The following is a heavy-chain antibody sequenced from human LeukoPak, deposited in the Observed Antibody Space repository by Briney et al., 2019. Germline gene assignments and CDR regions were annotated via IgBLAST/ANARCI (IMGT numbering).Heavy chain of an antibody. CDR2: SYTSGST. CDR1: GGSISSGSYY. CDR3: ARYSSGDRGYFDY. J-gene: IGHJ4*02. V-gene: IGHV4-61*02. D-gene: IGHD6-19*01. Sequence: TLSLTCTVSGGSISSGSYYWSWIRQPAGKGLEWIGRSYTSGSTNYNPSLKSRVTISVDTSKNQFSLKLTSVTAADTAVYYCARYSSGDRGYFDYWGQGTLVTVSS.